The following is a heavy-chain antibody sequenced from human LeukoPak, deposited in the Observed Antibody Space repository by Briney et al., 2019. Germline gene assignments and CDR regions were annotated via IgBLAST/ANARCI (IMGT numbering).Heavy chain of an antibody. CDR1: AFTFSDYS. CDR2: ISGRSSTI. V-gene: IGHV3-48*01. D-gene: IGHD1-26*01. Sequence: SGESLRLSCAASAFTFSDYSMNWVRQAPGKGLEWVSYISGRSSTIYYADSVKGRFTISRDNAKNSMYLQMNSLRAEDTAVYYCARDRIKSGSYYFDYWGQGTLVTVSS. CDR3: ARDRIKSGSYYFDY. J-gene: IGHJ4*02.